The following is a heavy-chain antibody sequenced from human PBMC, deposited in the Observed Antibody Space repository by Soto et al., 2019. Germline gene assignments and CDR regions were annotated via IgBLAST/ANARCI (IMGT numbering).Heavy chain of an antibody. CDR3: VRDRGSSELLTAPRY. J-gene: IGHJ4*02. CDR1: GFTFSDYT. D-gene: IGHD3-9*01. CDR2: MSDSSNTI. Sequence: EVQLVESGGGLVQPGGSLTLSCAASGFTFSDYTMNWVRQAPGKGLEWVSYMSDSSNTIYYADSVKGRLTISRDNDNNSLYLQLNSLRDEDTAVYYCVRDRGSSELLTAPRYWGQGTLVTVSS. V-gene: IGHV3-48*02.